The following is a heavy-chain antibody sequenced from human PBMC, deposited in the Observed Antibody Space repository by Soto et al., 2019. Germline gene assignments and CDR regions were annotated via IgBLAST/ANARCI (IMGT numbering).Heavy chain of an antibody. D-gene: IGHD6-19*01. CDR3: AKDGDGYSSGWWDY. Sequence: ESGGGVVQPGRSLRLSCAASGFTFSSYGMHWVRQAPGKGLEWVAVISYDGSNKYYADSVKGRFTISRDNSKNTLYLQMNSLRAEDTAVYYCAKDGDGYSSGWWDYWGQGTLVTVSS. J-gene: IGHJ4*02. V-gene: IGHV3-30*18. CDR2: ISYDGSNK. CDR1: GFTFSSYG.